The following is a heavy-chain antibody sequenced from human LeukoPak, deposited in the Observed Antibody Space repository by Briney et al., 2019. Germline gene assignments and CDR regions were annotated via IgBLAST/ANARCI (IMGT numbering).Heavy chain of an antibody. CDR2: LSGSGDIT. CDR1: GFTFSNYA. D-gene: IGHD6-13*01. CDR3: AKDLVAAAGKGDDY. J-gene: IGHJ4*02. Sequence: PGGSLRLSCAASGFTFSNYAMTWVRQAPGKGLEWVSALSGSGDITYYADSVRGRFTISRDNSKNTLYLQMNSLRAEDTAVYYCAKDLVAAAGKGDDYWGQGTLVTVSS. V-gene: IGHV3-23*01.